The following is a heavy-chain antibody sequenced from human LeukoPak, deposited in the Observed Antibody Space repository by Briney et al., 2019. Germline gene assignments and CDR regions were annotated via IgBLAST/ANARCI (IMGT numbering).Heavy chain of an antibody. CDR1: GFTVSSNY. J-gene: IGHJ4*02. CDR3: AKEGDSGGYYVLYYFDS. V-gene: IGHV3-53*01. D-gene: IGHD3-22*01. Sequence: GGSLRLSCAASGFTVSSNYMSWVRQAPGKGLEWVSVIYSGGSTYYADSVKGRFTISRDNSKNTVYLQMNSLRVEDTAIYYCAKEGDSGGYYVLYYFDSWGQETLITVSS. CDR2: IYSGGST.